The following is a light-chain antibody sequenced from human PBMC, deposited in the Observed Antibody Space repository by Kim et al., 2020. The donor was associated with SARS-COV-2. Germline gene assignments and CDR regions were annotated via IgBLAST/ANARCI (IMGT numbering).Light chain of an antibody. CDR2: GAS. Sequence: EIVLTQSPGTLSLSPGERATLSCRASQSVSSSYLAWYQHKPGQAPRLLISGASSRATGIPDRFSGSGSGTDFTLTISSLEPEDFAVYYCQQYGSSPRTFGQGTKVEIK. V-gene: IGKV3-20*01. J-gene: IGKJ1*01. CDR3: QQYGSSPRT. CDR1: QSVSSSY.